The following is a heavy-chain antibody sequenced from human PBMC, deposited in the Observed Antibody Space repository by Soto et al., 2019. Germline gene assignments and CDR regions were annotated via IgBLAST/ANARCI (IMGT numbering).Heavy chain of an antibody. D-gene: IGHD5-18*01. V-gene: IGHV3-33*01. Sequence: QVQLVESGGGVVQPGRSLRLSCAPSGFTFSSYGMHWVRQAPGKGLEWVALIWSDGTNKYYADSVKGQFTISRDNSKNTLYLQMNSLRAEDTAVYYCARDRGYTYGHPFDYWGQGTLVTVSS. J-gene: IGHJ4*02. CDR2: IWSDGTNK. CDR3: ARDRGYTYGHPFDY. CDR1: GFTFSSYG.